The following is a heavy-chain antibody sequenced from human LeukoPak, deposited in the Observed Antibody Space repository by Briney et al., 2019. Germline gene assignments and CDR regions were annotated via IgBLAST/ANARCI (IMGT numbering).Heavy chain of an antibody. CDR2: IIPIFGTA. J-gene: IGHJ6*03. D-gene: IGHD2-8*02. CDR1: GGTFSSYA. CDR3: ARGPLVPAYYYYYYYMDV. V-gene: IGHV1-69*01. Sequence: SVKVSCKASGGTFSSYAISWVRQAPGQGLEWMGGIIPIFGTANCAQKFQGRVTITADESTSTAYMELSSLRSEDTAVYYCARGPLVPAYYYYYYYMDVWGKGTTVTVSS.